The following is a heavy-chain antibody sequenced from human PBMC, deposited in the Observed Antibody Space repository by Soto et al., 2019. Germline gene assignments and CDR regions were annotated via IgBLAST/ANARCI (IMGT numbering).Heavy chain of an antibody. CDR3: ARGMRSEWDGPDYDFWSGLPTLFDY. Sequence: SETLSLTCTVSGGSISSYYWSWIRQPPGKGLEWIGYIYYSGSTNYNPSLKSRVTISVDTSKNQFSLKLSSVTAADTAVYYCARGMRSEWDGPDYDFWSGLPTLFDYWGQGTLVTVSS. J-gene: IGHJ4*02. CDR1: GGSISSYY. D-gene: IGHD3-3*01. V-gene: IGHV4-59*01. CDR2: IYYSGST.